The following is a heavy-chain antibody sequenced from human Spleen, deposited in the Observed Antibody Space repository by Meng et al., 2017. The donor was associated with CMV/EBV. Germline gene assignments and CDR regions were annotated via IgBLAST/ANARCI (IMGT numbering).Heavy chain of an antibody. Sequence: GSLRLSCAVSGFSIRAGHFWSWTRQPPGKGLEWIGYVYYSGSTNYNPSLKSRVTISIDTSKNQFSLKLSSVTAADTAVYYCARWRYSGYDYYYFDYWGQGTLVTVSS. D-gene: IGHD5-12*01. CDR3: ARWRYSGYDYYYFDY. J-gene: IGHJ4*02. CDR1: GFSIRAGHF. V-gene: IGHV4-59*11. CDR2: VYYSGST.